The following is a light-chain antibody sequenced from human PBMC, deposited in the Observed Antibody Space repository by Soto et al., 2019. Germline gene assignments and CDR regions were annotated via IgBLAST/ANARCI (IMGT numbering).Light chain of an antibody. CDR2: DVS. Sequence: QSALTQPASVSGSPGQSITISCTGTISDVGGYNYVSWYQQHPGKAPKLMIYDVSNRPSVVSNRFSGSKSGNTDSLTISGLQAEDEADYYCSSYTSSSTRVFGGATKVTVL. J-gene: IGLJ2*01. CDR1: ISDVGGYNY. CDR3: SSYTSSSTRV. V-gene: IGLV2-14*03.